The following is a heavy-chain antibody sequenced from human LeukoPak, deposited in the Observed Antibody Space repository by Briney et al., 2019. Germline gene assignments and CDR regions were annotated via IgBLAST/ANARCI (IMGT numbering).Heavy chain of an antibody. V-gene: IGHV1-2*02. J-gene: IGHJ4*02. CDR1: GYNFNVYY. CDR2: INPNSGAT. Sequence: ASVKVSCKASGYNFNVYYIHWVRQAPGQGPEWMGWINPNSGATKFAQKFQGRVTLTRVTSITTAFMELSRLRSDDTAVYCCARDYFGDYNLGDFDYWGQGTLVTDSS. D-gene: IGHD4-17*01. CDR3: ARDYFGDYNLGDFDY.